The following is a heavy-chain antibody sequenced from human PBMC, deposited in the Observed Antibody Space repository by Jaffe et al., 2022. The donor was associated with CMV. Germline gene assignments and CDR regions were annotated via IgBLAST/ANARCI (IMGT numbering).Heavy chain of an antibody. CDR1: GGSISRTSYY. V-gene: IGHV4-39*01. D-gene: IGHD6-25*01. Sequence: QLQLQESGPGLVRPSETLSLSCSVSGGSISRTSYYWGWIRQPPGKGLEWIGNIYYSGSIYYNPSLKGRVTISVDTSKNQFSLNLMSVTAADTAVYYCARQRLEIAAGWIGRGRGRDKDGFDIWGQGTMVTVSS. J-gene: IGHJ3*02. CDR2: IYYSGSI. CDR3: ARQRLEIAAGWIGRGRGRDKDGFDI.